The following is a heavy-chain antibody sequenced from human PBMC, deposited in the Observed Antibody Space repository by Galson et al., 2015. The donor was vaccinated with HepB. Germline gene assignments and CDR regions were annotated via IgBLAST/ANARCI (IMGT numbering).Heavy chain of an antibody. Sequence: CAISGDSVSSNSAAWNWIRQSPSRGLEWLGRTYYRSKWYNDYAVSVKSRITINPDTSKNQFSLQLNSVTPEDTAVYYCARDVGMAAAGSFSYWGQGTLVTVSS. D-gene: IGHD6-13*01. CDR3: ARDVGMAAAGSFSY. CDR1: GDSVSSNSAA. J-gene: IGHJ4*02. CDR2: TYYRSKWYN. V-gene: IGHV6-1*01.